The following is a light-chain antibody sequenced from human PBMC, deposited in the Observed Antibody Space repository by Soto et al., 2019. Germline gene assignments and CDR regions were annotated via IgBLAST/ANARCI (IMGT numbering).Light chain of an antibody. Sequence: EIVLAQSPDTLSLSPGERATLSCRASQSVSTNSLARYQQKPGQAPRPLIYGASSRATGTPDRFSGSGSGTDFTLIISRLEPEDFAVYYCQRYGSSVLTFGGGTRVEIK. CDR3: QRYGSSVLT. CDR1: QSVSTNS. V-gene: IGKV3-20*01. J-gene: IGKJ4*01. CDR2: GAS.